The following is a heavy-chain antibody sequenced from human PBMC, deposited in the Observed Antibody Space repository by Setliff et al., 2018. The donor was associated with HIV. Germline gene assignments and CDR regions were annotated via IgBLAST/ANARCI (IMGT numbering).Heavy chain of an antibody. Sequence: GGSLRLSCAASGFTFSGYGIHWVRQTPGKGLEWVAVIWSDGSNKYYGDSVKGRFTIYRDNSKNTLYLQMNSLRAEDTAVYYCARENYYVTEYWGQGTLVTVSS. CDR2: IWSDGSNK. J-gene: IGHJ4*02. CDR1: GFTFSGYG. D-gene: IGHD3-10*02. V-gene: IGHV3-33*08. CDR3: ARENYYVTEY.